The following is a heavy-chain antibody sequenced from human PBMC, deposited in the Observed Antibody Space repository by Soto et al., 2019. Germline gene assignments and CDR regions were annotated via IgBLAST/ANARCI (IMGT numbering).Heavy chain of an antibody. J-gene: IGHJ2*01. D-gene: IGHD3-22*01. CDR3: VRDYYGHVVFSHWHFGL. Sequence: GGSLRLSCSASGFTFSSHTMHWIRQAPGRGLEYVGVISADGGSTFYGDSVKGRFTISRDNSRDTLYIQMSSLRVEDTAVFYCVRDYYGHVVFSHWHFGLXGRGTLVTVSS. V-gene: IGHV3-64D*08. CDR2: ISADGGST. CDR1: GFTFSSHT.